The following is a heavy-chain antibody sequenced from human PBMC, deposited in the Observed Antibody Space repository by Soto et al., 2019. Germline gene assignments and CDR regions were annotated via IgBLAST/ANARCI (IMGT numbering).Heavy chain of an antibody. CDR1: GWSFSDYS. J-gene: IGHJ4*02. CDR2: ISHSGST. D-gene: IGHD3-3*02. Sequence: SDTLSLTCAVYGWSFSDYSWSWMRQPPGMGLEWIGEISHSGSTKYNPSLESRVTISLETSKNQFSLKLSSVTAADTAVYYCARHDNMTLGSNYLASWGAGNLVRVCS. V-gene: IGHV4-34*01. CDR3: ARHDNMTLGSNYLAS.